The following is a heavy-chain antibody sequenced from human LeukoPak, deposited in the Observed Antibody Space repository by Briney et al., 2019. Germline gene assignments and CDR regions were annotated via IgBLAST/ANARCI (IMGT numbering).Heavy chain of an antibody. CDR1: GFAFSSSG. CDR2: ISSSSSYI. CDR3: ARASGWPQGPTYYYYGMDV. D-gene: IGHD6-19*01. Sequence: GGSLTLSCAFSGFAFSSSGMDWVRQAPGTGKEWVSSISSSSSYIYYADSVKGRFTISRDNAKNSLYLQMNSLRAEDTAVYYCARASGWPQGPTYYYYGMDVWGQGTTVTVSS. J-gene: IGHJ6*02. V-gene: IGHV3-21*01.